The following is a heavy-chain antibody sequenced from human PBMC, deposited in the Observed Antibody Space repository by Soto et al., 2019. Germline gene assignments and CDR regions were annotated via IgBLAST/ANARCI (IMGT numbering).Heavy chain of an antibody. V-gene: IGHV3-23*01. CDR3: AKDYLVVAATTSDY. D-gene: IGHD2-15*01. CDR1: GFTFSSYA. Sequence: GGSLRLSCAASGFTFSSYAMSWVRQAPGKGLEWVSAISGSGGSTYYADSVKGRFTISRDNSKNTLYLQMNSLRAEDTAVYYFAKDYLVVAATTSDYWGQGTLVTVSS. CDR2: ISGSGGST. J-gene: IGHJ4*02.